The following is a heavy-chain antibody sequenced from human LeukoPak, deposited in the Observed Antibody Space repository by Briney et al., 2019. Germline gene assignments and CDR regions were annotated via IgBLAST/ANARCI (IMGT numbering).Heavy chain of an antibody. CDR1: GGPISSYY. CDR3: ARDASRITGTMRGFYYFDY. D-gene: IGHD1-7*01. Sequence: SETLSLTCTVSGGPISSYYWSWIRQPPGKGLEWIGYIYYSGSTNYNPSLKSRVTISVDTSKNQFSLKLSSVTAADTAVYYCARDASRITGTMRGFYYFDYWGQGTLVTVSS. J-gene: IGHJ4*02. V-gene: IGHV4-59*01. CDR2: IYYSGST.